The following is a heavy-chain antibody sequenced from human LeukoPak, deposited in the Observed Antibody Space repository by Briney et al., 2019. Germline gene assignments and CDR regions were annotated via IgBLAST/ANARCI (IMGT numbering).Heavy chain of an antibody. CDR1: GLTFSSYS. CDR3: ASGVRGETPDY. D-gene: IGHD3-10*01. Sequence: GGSLTLSCALSGLTFSSYSTNWVRQAPGRGLEWVSSISSSSSYIYYADSVKGRFTISRDNAKNSLYLQMNSLRAEDTAVYYCASGVRGETPDYWGQGTLVTVSS. CDR2: ISSSSSYI. V-gene: IGHV3-21*01. J-gene: IGHJ4*02.